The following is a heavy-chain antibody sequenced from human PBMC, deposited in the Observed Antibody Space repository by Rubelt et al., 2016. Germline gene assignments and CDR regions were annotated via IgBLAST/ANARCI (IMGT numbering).Heavy chain of an antibody. J-gene: IGHJ6*02. V-gene: IGHV4-39*01. Sequence: PSLKSRVTVSVDTSKNQFSLRLSSVTAADTSVYFCASFLRGYYYYGMDVWGQGTTVTVSS. D-gene: IGHD2/OR15-2a*01. CDR3: ASFLRGYYYYGMDV.